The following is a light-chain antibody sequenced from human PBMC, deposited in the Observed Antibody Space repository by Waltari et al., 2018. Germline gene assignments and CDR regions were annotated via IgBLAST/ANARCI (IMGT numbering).Light chain of an antibody. CDR3: QQYNSYPYT. Sequence: ARKAMSRVWAVEQKKQGKAPKLLIYKASSLESGVPSRFSGSGSGTEFTLTISSLQPDDFATYYCQQYNSYPYTFGQGTKLEIK. CDR2: KAS. CDR1: KAMSRV. J-gene: IGKJ2*01. V-gene: IGKV1-5*03.